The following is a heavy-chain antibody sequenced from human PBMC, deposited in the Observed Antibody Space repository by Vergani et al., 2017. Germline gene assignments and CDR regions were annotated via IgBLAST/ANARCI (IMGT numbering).Heavy chain of an antibody. Sequence: EVQLVESGGGLVQPGRSLRLSCAASGFTFDDYAMHWVRQAPGKGLEWVSGISWNSGSIGYADSVKGRFTISRDNSKNTLYLQMNSLRAEDTAVYYCAKESGSYYCFDSWGQGTLVTVSS. D-gene: IGHD1-26*01. V-gene: IGHV3-9*01. CDR2: ISWNSGSI. J-gene: IGHJ4*02. CDR3: AKESGSYYCFDS. CDR1: GFTFDDYA.